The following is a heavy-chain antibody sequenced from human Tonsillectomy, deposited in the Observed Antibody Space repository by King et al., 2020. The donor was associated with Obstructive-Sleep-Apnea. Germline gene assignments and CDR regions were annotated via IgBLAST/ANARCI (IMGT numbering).Heavy chain of an antibody. V-gene: IGHV3-15*01. D-gene: IGHD3-10*01. J-gene: IGHJ4*02. CDR2: IKSKTDGGTT. Sequence: VQLVESGGGLVKPGGSLRLSCAASGFTFSNAWMSWVRQAPGKGLEWVGRIKSKTDGGTTDYAAPVKGRFTISRDDSKNTLYLQMNSLKTEDTAVYYCTTDLILVEITMVRGVIITSDYWGQGTLVTVSS. CDR3: TTDLILVEITMVRGVIITSDY. CDR1: GFTFSNAW.